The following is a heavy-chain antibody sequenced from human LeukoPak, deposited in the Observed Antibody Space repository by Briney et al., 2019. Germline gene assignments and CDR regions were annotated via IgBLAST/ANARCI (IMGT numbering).Heavy chain of an antibody. V-gene: IGHV3-11*01. D-gene: IGHD2-2*01. CDR3: ARGGYCNSTTCYFNDWFDP. J-gene: IGHJ5*02. Sequence: GGSLRLSCAASGFTFSDYYMSWIRQAPGKGLEWVSYISSSGNTIYYANSVKGRFTISRDNTKNSLYLQMNSPRAEDTAVYYCARGGYCNSTTCYFNDWFDPWGQGTLVTVSS. CDR2: ISSSGNTI. CDR1: GFTFSDYY.